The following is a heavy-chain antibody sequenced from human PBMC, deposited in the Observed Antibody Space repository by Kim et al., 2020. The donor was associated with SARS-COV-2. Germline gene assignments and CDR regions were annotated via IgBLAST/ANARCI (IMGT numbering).Heavy chain of an antibody. Sequence: GGSLRLSCAASGFTFSDNYMTWIRQAPGQGLEWLSDINSSGRTTYSDSVKGRFTISRDNGKKSMYLQMNSLRVEDTAVYYCARDRDGYNSFDFWGQGTLVTVSS. CDR3: ARDRDGYNSFDF. CDR2: INSSGRT. D-gene: IGHD5-12*01. J-gene: IGHJ4*02. CDR1: GFTFSDNY. V-gene: IGHV3-11*06.